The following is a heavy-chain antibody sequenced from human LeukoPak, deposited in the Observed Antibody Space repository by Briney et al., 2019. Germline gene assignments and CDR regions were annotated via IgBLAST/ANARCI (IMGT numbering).Heavy chain of an antibody. D-gene: IGHD5-18*01. J-gene: IGHJ4*02. V-gene: IGHV3-11*06. CDR1: GYTFSAYY. CDR2: ISSSSSYT. CDR3: ARVRQIGYPRY. Sequence: GGSLRLSCAASGYTFSAYYMSWIRQAPGKGLEWVSYISSSSSYTNYADSVKSRFTISRDNAKNSLYLQMNSLRAEDTAVYYYARVRQIGYPRYWGQGTLVTVSS.